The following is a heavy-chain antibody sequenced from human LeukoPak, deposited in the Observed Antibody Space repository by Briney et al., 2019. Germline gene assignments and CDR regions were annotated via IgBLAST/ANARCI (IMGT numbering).Heavy chain of an antibody. V-gene: IGHV3-30-3*01. CDR2: ISYDGSNK. Sequence: GGSLRLSCAASGFTFSSYAMHWVRQAPGKGLEWVAVISYDGSNKYYADSVKGRFTISRDNSKNTLYLQMNSLRAEDTAVYYCARAWISSPFDYWGQGTLVTVSS. D-gene: IGHD1-1*01. CDR3: ARAWISSPFDY. CDR1: GFTFSSYA. J-gene: IGHJ4*02.